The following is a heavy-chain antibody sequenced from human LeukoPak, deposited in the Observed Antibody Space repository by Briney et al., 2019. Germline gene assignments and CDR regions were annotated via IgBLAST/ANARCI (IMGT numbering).Heavy chain of an antibody. V-gene: IGHV1-8*03. CDR2: MNPNSGNT. CDR1: GYTFINYD. J-gene: IGHJ6*03. D-gene: IGHD6-13*01. CDR3: ARDRSGSSPGYYYYMDV. Sequence: ASVKVSCKASGYTFINYDINWVRQATGQGLEWMGWMNPNSGNTGYAQKFQGRVTITRDTSISTAYMELSSLRSEDTAVYYCARDRSGSSPGYYYYMDVWGKGTTVTVSS.